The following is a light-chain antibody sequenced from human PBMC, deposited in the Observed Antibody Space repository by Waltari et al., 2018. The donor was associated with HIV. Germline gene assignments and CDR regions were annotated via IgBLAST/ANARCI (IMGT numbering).Light chain of an antibody. V-gene: IGKV4-1*01. CDR1: QSVLYTSNHKNS. CDR2: GAS. Sequence: DIVMTQSPDSLVVSLGERATINCKSSQSVLYTSNHKNSLAWLQQKPGQPPNRLMYGASTRESGVPDRVTGSGSETDFTLTISSLQAEDVAVYYCQQYYSIASVTFGQGTKLEIK. CDR3: QQYYSIASVT. J-gene: IGKJ2*01.